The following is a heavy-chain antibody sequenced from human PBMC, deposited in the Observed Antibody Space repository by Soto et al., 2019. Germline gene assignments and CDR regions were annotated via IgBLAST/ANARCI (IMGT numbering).Heavy chain of an antibody. D-gene: IGHD5-18*01. CDR3: ARRSVDTAMVNWPVDY. CDR2: IYPGDSDT. Sequence: PGESLKISCKCSGYSFTSYWIGWVRQMPGKGLEWMGIIYPGDSDTRYSPSFQGQVTISADKSISTAYLQWSSLKASDTAMYYCARRSVDTAMVNWPVDYWGQGTLVTVSS. J-gene: IGHJ4*02. CDR1: GYSFTSYW. V-gene: IGHV5-51*01.